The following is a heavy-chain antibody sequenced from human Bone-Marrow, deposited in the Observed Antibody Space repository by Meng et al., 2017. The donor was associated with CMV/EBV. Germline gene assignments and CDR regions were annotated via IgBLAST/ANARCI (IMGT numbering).Heavy chain of an antibody. V-gene: IGHV4-30-4*08. D-gene: IGHD1-26*01. CDR2: IYYSGST. CDR1: GGSISSGDYY. CDR3: ARVGELLAYYYGMDV. J-gene: IGHJ6*02. Sequence: GGSISSGDYYWSWIRQPPGTGLEWIGYIYYSGSTYYNPSLKSRVTISVDTSKNQFSLKLSSVTAADTAVYYCARVGELLAYYYGMDVWGQGTTVTVSS.